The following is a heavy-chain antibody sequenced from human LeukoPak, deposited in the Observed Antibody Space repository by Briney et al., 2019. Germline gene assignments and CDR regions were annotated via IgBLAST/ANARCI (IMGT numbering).Heavy chain of an antibody. D-gene: IGHD6-6*01. CDR2: INRSGTT. V-gene: IGHV4-34*01. J-gene: IGHJ6*03. CDR1: GGSFRGYY. Sequence: PSETLSLTCAVYGGSFRGYYWSGIRQPRGKGREGIGEINRSGTTNYNPSLKSRVTISVDTSKNQFSLKLSSVTAADTAVYYCATRGRGRQLVGGGYYYYMDVWGKGTTVTVSS. CDR3: ATRGRGRQLVGGGYYYYMDV.